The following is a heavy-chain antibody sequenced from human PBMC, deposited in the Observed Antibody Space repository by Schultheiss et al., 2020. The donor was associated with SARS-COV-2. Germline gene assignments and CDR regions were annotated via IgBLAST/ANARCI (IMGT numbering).Heavy chain of an antibody. CDR1: GGSISSYY. Sequence: SETLSLTCTVSGGSISSYYWSWIRQPPGKGLEWIGYIYYSGSTYYNPSLKSRVTISVDRSKNQFSLKLSSVTAADTAVYYCARGPVVYYYGMDVWGQGTTVTVSS. V-gene: IGHV4-59*12. J-gene: IGHJ6*02. CDR2: IYYSGST. CDR3: ARGPVVYYYGMDV.